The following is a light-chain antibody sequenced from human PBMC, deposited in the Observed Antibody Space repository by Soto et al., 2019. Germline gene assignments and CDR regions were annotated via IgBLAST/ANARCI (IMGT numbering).Light chain of an antibody. CDR3: YHYCSSPMYT. CDR2: GAS. CDR1: QSVSSSY. J-gene: IGKJ2*01. V-gene: IGKV3-20*01. Sequence: EIVLTQSPGTLSLSPGERATLSCRASQSVSSSYLAWYQQKPGQAPRLLISGASSRATGIPDRFSGSGSGTAFTLTISRLEPEDFAVYYYYHYCSSPMYTFGQGTKLEIK.